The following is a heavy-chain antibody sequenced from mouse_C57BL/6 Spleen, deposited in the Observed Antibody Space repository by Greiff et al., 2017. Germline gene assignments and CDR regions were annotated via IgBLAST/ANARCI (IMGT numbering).Heavy chain of an antibody. J-gene: IGHJ4*01. CDR2: IYPGDGDT. V-gene: IGHV1-82*01. CDR3: AREEGQLRLPGMDC. Sequence: VKLQESGPELVKPGASVKISCKASGYAFSSSWMNWVKQRPGKGLEWIGRIYPGDGDTNYNGKFKGKATLTADKSSSTAYMQLSSLTSEDSAVYFCAREEGQLRLPGMDCWGQGTSVTVAS. CDR1: GYAFSSSW. D-gene: IGHD3-2*02.